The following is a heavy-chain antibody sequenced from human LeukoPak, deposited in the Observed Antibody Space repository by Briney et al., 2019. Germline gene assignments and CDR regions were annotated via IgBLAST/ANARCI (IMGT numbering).Heavy chain of an antibody. D-gene: IGHD1-26*01. CDR3: ARDLDGSYAFDY. CDR1: GFTFDDYG. CDR2: INWNGGST. Sequence: GGSLRLSCAASGFTFDDYGMSWVRQAPGKGLEWVSGINWNGGSTGYADSVKGRFTISRDNAKNSLYLQMNSLRAGDTALYYCARDLDGSYAFDYWGQGTLVTVSS. V-gene: IGHV3-20*04. J-gene: IGHJ4*02.